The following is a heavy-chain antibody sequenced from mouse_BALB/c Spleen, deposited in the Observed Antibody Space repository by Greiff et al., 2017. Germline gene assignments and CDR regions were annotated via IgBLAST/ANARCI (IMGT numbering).Heavy chain of an antibody. J-gene: IGHJ3*01. V-gene: IGHV5-17*02. D-gene: IGHD2-4*01. CDR2: ISSGSSTI. CDR3: ARGSLYDYDGAWFAY. CDR1: GFTFSSFG. Sequence: EVMLVESGGGLVQPGGSRKLSCAASGFTFSSFGMHWVRQAPEKGLEWVAYISSGSSTIYYADIVKGRFTISRDNPKNTLFLQMTSLRSEDTAMYYCARGSLYDYDGAWFAYWGQGTLVTVSA.